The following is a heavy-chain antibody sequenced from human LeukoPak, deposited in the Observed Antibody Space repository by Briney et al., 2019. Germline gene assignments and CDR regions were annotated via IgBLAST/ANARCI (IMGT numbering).Heavy chain of an antibody. D-gene: IGHD3-16*01. Sequence: GGSLRLSCEASGFTLNSYIMHWVRQAPGKGLEWVALISFDGRDKQYADSVKGRFTISKDNSKNTLYLQMNSLSGDDTSMYFCARAYGGLIDYWGQGTLVTVSS. CDR2: ISFDGRDK. CDR1: GFTLNSYI. J-gene: IGHJ4*02. V-gene: IGHV3-30*04. CDR3: ARAYGGLIDY.